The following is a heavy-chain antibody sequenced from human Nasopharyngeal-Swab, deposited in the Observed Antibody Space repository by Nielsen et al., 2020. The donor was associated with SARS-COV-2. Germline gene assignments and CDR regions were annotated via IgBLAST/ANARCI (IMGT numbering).Heavy chain of an antibody. Sequence: GESLMISCAASGLTFSDYYMIWVRQAPGKGLEWVSYISSSSSYTNYADSVKGRLTISRDNAKNSLYLQMNSLRAEDTAVYYCARGTATGWFDPWGQGTLVTVSS. D-gene: IGHD4-17*01. J-gene: IGHJ5*02. CDR3: ARGTATGWFDP. CDR1: GLTFSDYY. CDR2: ISSSSSYT. V-gene: IGHV3-11*05.